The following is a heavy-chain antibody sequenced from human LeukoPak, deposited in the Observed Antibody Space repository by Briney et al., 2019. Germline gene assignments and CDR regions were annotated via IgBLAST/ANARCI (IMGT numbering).Heavy chain of an antibody. D-gene: IGHD3-9*01. CDR3: ARDQVDILTGPRPSYYYYYYMDV. Sequence: SETLSLTCTVSGGSISSGSYYWSWIRQPAGKGLEWIGRIYTSGSTNYNPSLKSRVTISVDTSKNQFSLKLSSVTAADTAVYYCARDQVDILTGPRPSYYYYYYMDVWGKGATVTISS. V-gene: IGHV4-61*02. J-gene: IGHJ6*03. CDR1: GGSISSGSYY. CDR2: IYTSGST.